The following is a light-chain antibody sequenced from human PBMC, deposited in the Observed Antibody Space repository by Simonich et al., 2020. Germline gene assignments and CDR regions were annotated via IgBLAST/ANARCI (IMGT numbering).Light chain of an antibody. CDR3: QQYNNWPPNT. J-gene: IGKJ2*01. CDR2: GAS. CDR1: QGVSSN. V-gene: IGKV3-15*01. Sequence: EIVMTQSPATLSVSPGERTTPSCRASQGVSSNLAGYQQKPGQAPRLLIFGASPRATGIPARCSGSGSGTEFTLTISSLQSEDFAVYYCQQYNNWPPNTFGQGTKLEIK.